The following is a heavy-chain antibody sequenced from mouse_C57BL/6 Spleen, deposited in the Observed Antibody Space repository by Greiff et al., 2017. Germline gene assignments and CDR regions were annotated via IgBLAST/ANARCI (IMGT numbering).Heavy chain of an antibody. D-gene: IGHD3-2*02. V-gene: IGHV14-4*01. Sequence: DVQLQESGAELVRPGASVKLSCTASGFNIKDDYMHWVKQRPEQGLEWIGWIDPENGDTEYASKFQGKATITADTSSNTAYLQLSSLTSEDTAVYYCTTGSAGYLFAYWGQGTLVTVSA. CDR1: GFNIKDDY. CDR3: TTGSAGYLFAY. J-gene: IGHJ3*01. CDR2: IDPENGDT.